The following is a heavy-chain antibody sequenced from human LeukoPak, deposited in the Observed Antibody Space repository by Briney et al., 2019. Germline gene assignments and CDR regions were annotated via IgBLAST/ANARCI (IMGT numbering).Heavy chain of an antibody. V-gene: IGHV4-34*01. CDR2: INHSGST. CDR1: GGSFSGYY. Sequence: SETLSLTCAVYGGSFSGYYWSWIRQPPGKGLEWIGEINHSGSTNYNPSLKSRVTISVDTSKYQFSLKLSSVTAADTAVYYCARGRRVSYYDFWSGIYGAFDIWGQGTMVTVSS. D-gene: IGHD3-3*01. CDR3: ARGRRVSYYDFWSGIYGAFDI. J-gene: IGHJ3*02.